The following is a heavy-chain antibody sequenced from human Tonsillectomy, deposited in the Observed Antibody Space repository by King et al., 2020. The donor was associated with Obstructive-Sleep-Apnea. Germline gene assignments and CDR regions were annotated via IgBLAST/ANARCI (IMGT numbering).Heavy chain of an antibody. J-gene: IGHJ4*02. V-gene: IGHV3-21*01. CDR2: ISTSSSAI. Sequence: EVQLVESGGGLVKPGESLRLSCAASGFTFSSYNLNWFRQAPGKGLEWVSSISTSSSAIYYADSVKGRFTVSRDYAKNSLFLQMNSLRADDSAVYYCAKVRESSGYYSHFDDWGRGTLVTVSP. CDR1: GFTFSSYN. CDR3: AKVRESSGYYSHFDD. D-gene: IGHD3-22*01.